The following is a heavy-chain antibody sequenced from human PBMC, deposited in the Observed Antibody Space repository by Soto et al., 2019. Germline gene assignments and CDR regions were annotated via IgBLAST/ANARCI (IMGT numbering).Heavy chain of an antibody. Sequence: QVHLVQSGAEVKNPGASVKVSCKGSGYDFTTYGITWVRQAPGQGLEWLAWISAHNGNTNYASNLQGRVTVTRDTSTSTAYIELRSLRSDDTPVYYCPRGRYGDYWGQGALVTVSS. CDR3: PRGRYGDY. D-gene: IGHD1-1*01. V-gene: IGHV1-18*01. J-gene: IGHJ4*02. CDR2: ISAHNGNT. CDR1: GYDFTTYG.